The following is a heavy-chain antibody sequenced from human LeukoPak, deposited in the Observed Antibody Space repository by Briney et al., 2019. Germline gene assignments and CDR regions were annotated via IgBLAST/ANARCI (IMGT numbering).Heavy chain of an antibody. CDR1: GGSISGYY. D-gene: IGHD5-24*01. J-gene: IGHJ4*02. CDR2: IHYSGTT. V-gene: IGHV4-59*01. CDR3: ARRRLGYYFDY. Sequence: SETLSLTCSVSGGSISGYYWSWIRQPPGKGLEWIGYIHYSGTTDYNPSLKSRVTMSVDTSKNQLSLRLTSVTPADTGVYYCARRRLGYYFDYWGQGTLVTVSS.